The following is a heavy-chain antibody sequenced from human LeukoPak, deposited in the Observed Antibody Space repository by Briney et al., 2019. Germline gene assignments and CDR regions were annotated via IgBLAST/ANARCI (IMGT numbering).Heavy chain of an antibody. Sequence: GESLKISCQGSGYRFFDCWIGRVRQMPGKGLEWMGIIFPCDTDIEYGPSFHGQVTISADNSISTAYLQWRSLKASDTAIYYCVRYGLQGCRDSRCFTSFHYYGVDVWGQGSTVTVSS. CDR2: IFPCDTDI. CDR3: VRYGLQGCRDSRCFTSFHYYGVDV. V-gene: IGHV5-51*01. J-gene: IGHJ6*02. CDR1: GYRFFDCW. D-gene: IGHD4-11*01.